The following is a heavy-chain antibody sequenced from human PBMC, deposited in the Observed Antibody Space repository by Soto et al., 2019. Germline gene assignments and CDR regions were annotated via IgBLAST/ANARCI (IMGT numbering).Heavy chain of an antibody. V-gene: IGHV5-51*01. Sequence: SGESLKISCKGSGYSFASHWVAWVRQIPEKGLEWIGTIYPGDSDTKYSSAFRGPVTISADTSVSTAYLQWRSLEATDSAIYYCARYSGSYWHYLDFWGQGTLVTVSS. CDR2: IYPGDSDT. CDR3: ARYSGSYWHYLDF. D-gene: IGHD1-26*01. CDR1: GYSFASHW. J-gene: IGHJ4*02.